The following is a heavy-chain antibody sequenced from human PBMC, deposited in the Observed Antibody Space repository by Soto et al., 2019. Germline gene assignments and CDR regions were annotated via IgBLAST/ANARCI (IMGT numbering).Heavy chain of an antibody. CDR1: GFTFSDAW. V-gene: IGHV3-15*01. Sequence: GGSLRLSCAASGFTFSDAWMSWVRQAPGKGLDWVGRIKSKSDGGTTEYAAPVRGRFTISRDDSKNTSYLQMNSLKTEDTAVYYCTTDLWRIAVVVGSTGYFNPWGQGTPVTVSS. CDR2: IKSKSDGGTT. CDR3: TTDLWRIAVVVGSTGYFNP. D-gene: IGHD2-15*01. J-gene: IGHJ5*02.